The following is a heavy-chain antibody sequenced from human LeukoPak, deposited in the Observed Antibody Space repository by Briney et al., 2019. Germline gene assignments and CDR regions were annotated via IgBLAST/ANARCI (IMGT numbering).Heavy chain of an antibody. J-gene: IGHJ4*02. CDR1: GGSISNYY. CDR2: IYYGGTT. Sequence: SETLSLTCTVSGGSISNYYWSWIRQPPGKGLEWIGYIYYGGTTNYNPSLKSRVTISVDTSKNQFSLKLTSVTAADTAVYYCARAGGGYSLDYWGQGTLVTVSS. D-gene: IGHD6-13*01. V-gene: IGHV4-59*01. CDR3: ARAGGGYSLDY.